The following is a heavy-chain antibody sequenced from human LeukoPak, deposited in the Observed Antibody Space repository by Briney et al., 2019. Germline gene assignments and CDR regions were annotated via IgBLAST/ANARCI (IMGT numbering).Heavy chain of an antibody. CDR2: IFPSGGEI. V-gene: IGHV3-23*01. D-gene: IGHD3-22*01. CDR3: ATDSSGYDY. CDR1: GFTFSTFA. Sequence: GGSLRLSCAASGFTFSTFAMIWVRQPPGKGLEWVSSIFPSGGEIHYADSVRGRFTISRDNSKSTLSLQMNSLRAEDTAIYYCATDSSGYDYWGQGTLVTVSS. J-gene: IGHJ4*02.